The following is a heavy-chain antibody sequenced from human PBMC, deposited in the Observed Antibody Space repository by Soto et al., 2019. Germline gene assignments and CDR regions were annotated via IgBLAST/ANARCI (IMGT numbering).Heavy chain of an antibody. CDR3: ARGRYSSSLYYYYYYMDV. Sequence: ASVKVSCKASGYTFTGYYMHWVRQAPGQGLEWMGWINPNSGGTNYAQKFQGWVTMTRDTSISTAYMELSRLRSDDTAVYYCARGRYSSSLYYYYYYMDVWGKGTTVTVSS. V-gene: IGHV1-2*04. J-gene: IGHJ6*03. D-gene: IGHD6-6*01. CDR2: INPNSGGT. CDR1: GYTFTGYY.